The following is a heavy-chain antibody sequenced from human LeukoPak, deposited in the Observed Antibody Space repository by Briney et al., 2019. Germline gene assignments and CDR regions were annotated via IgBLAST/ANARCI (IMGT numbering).Heavy chain of an antibody. Sequence: GGSLRLSCAASRLKISDYSMSWIRQSPGKGLEWVSSICNSGGVIQYADSVKARFTISRDNAKNSLYLQMNSLRVEDTAVYYCAKDLGNWGQGTLVTVSS. J-gene: IGHJ4*02. CDR1: RLKISDYS. CDR3: AKDLGN. CDR2: ICNSGGVI. V-gene: IGHV3-11*04.